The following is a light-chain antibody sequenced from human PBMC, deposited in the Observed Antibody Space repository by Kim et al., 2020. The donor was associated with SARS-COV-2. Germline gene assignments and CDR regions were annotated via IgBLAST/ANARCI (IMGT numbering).Light chain of an antibody. J-gene: IGLJ2*01. CDR3: CSYAGSYTLV. Sequence: QSALTQPRSVSGSPGQSVTISCTGTNSDVGGYNYVSWYQQHPGKAPKLMIYDVSKRSSGVPDRFSGSKSGNTASLTISGLQAEDEADYYCCSYAGSYTLVFGGGTKVTVL. CDR2: DVS. V-gene: IGLV2-11*01. CDR1: NSDVGGYNY.